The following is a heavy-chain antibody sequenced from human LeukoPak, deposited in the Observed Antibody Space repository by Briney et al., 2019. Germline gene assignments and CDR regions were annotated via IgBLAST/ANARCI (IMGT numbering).Heavy chain of an antibody. CDR1: GFTFSSYTFSTYA. J-gene: IGHJ6*03. CDR2: VSGSGVST. D-gene: IGHD2-15*01. CDR3: AKGVEDSGIYYYYYMDV. Sequence: PGGSLRLSCAASGFTFSSYTFSTYAMSWVRQAPGKGLEWVSAVSGSGVSTYYADSVKGRFTISRDNSKNTLYLQMNGLRAEDTAVYYCAKGVEDSGIYYYYYMDVWGKRTTVTVSS. V-gene: IGHV3-23*01.